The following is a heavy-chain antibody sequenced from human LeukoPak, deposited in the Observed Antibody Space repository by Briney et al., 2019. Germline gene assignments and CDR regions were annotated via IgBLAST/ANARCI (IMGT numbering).Heavy chain of an antibody. CDR2: IKPDGSQR. D-gene: IGHD3-16*01. Sequence: GGSLRLSCAAYGFRFSDYWMDWLRQAPGMGLEWVASIKPDGSQRDYVDSVKGRFTISRDNAQNSLYLQMNSLRVEDTAVYYCARDDASSYWGQGALVTVSS. CDR3: ARDDASSY. J-gene: IGHJ4*02. V-gene: IGHV3-7*01. CDR1: GFRFSDYW.